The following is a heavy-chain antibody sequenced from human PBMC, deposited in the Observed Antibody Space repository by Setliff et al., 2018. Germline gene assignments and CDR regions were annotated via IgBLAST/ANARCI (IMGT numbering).Heavy chain of an antibody. CDR2: INYSGNS. V-gene: IGHV4-59*01. J-gene: IGHJ3*02. CDR3: ARDTRVRDSSSVPSDTFDI. Sequence: TLSLTCSVSGGSISTYYWSWIRQPPGKGLEWIGNINYSGNSNYIPSLKSRVTISVDTPKNQFSLKLSSVTAADTAVYYCARDTRVRDSSSVPSDTFDIWGRGTMVTVS. CDR1: GGSISTYY. D-gene: IGHD2-15*01.